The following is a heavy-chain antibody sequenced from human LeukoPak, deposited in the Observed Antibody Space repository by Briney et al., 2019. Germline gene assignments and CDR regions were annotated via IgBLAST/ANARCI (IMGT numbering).Heavy chain of an antibody. CDR1: GFTFSTYG. V-gene: IGHV3-30*03. Sequence: SGRSLRLSCAASGFTFSTYGMHWVRQAPGKGLEWVAVISYDGSNKYYADSVKGRFTISRDNSKNTLYLQMNSLRAEDTAVYYCARAPSIRSYFDYWGQGTLVTVSS. CDR2: ISYDGSNK. CDR3: ARAPSIRSYFDY. J-gene: IGHJ4*02.